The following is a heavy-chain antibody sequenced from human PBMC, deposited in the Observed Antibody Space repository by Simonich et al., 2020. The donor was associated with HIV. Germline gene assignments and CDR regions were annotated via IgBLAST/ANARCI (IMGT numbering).Heavy chain of an antibody. Sequence: QVQLQQWGAGLLKPSETLSLTCAVYGGSFSGYYWSWIRQPPGKGLEWIGEINYRGSNNSNPSLKSRVTISVDTSKNQFSLKLSSVTAADTAVYYCARRHPTTVTTPYFDYWGQGTLVTVSS. CDR2: INYRGSN. CDR3: ARRHPTTVTTPYFDY. D-gene: IGHD4-17*01. J-gene: IGHJ4*02. CDR1: GGSFSGYY. V-gene: IGHV4-34*01.